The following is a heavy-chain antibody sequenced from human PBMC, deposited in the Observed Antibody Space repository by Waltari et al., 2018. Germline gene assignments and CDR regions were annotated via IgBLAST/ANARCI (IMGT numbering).Heavy chain of an antibody. Sequence: QLQLQESGPGLVKPSETLSLTCTVSGGSISSSSYYWGWIRQPPGTGLEWIGRLYYSGSTDYNPARKRRVTIAVDTSKNQFSLKLSSVTAADTAVYYCASLLMVYAPGGYMDVWGKGTTVTVSS. CDR1: GGSISSSSYY. D-gene: IGHD2-8*01. CDR2: LYYSGST. J-gene: IGHJ6*03. CDR3: ASLLMVYAPGGYMDV. V-gene: IGHV4-39*01.